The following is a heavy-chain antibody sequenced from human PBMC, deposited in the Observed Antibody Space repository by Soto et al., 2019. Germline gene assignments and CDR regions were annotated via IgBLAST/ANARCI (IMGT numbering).Heavy chain of an antibody. CDR2: ISSTTNYI. CDR3: ARESEDLTPNFDY. J-gene: IGHJ4*02. Sequence: PGGSLRLSCAASGFTFTRYSMKWVRQAPGKGLEWVSSISSTTNYIYYGDSMKGRFTISRDNAKNSLYLEMNSLRAEDTAVYYCARESEDLTPNFDYWGQGTLVTVSS. V-gene: IGHV3-21*06. CDR1: GFTFTRYS.